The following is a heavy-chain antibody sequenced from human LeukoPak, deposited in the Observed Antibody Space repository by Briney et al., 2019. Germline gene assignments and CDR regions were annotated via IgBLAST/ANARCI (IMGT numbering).Heavy chain of an antibody. CDR3: ARGSWASTVTTYYYYYYMDV. J-gene: IGHJ6*03. D-gene: IGHD4-17*01. CDR1: GGTFSSYA. V-gene: IGHV1-69*13. Sequence: GASVKVSCKASGGTFSSYAISWVRQAPGQGLEWMGGIIPIFGTANYAQKFQGRVTITADESTSTAYMELGSLRSEDTAVYYCARGSWASTVTTYYYYYYMDVWGKGTTVTVSS. CDR2: IIPIFGTA.